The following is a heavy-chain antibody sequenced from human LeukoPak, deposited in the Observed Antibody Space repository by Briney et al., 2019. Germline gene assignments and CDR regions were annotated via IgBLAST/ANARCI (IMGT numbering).Heavy chain of an antibody. CDR1: GFTFSNYF. J-gene: IGHJ5*02. V-gene: IGHV3-74*03. Sequence: GGSLRLSCAASGFTFSNYFMHWVRQAPGRGLVWDSRINPDGTNTMYAGSVKGRFTISRDNAKNILYLQMNSLRDDDTAVYYCARRVDATRWFDPWGQGTLVTVSS. D-gene: IGHD2-15*01. CDR2: INPDGTNT. CDR3: ARRVDATRWFDP.